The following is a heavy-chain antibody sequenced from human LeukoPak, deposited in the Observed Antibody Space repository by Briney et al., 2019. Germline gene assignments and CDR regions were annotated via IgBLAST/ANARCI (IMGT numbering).Heavy chain of an antibody. D-gene: IGHD3-10*01. CDR2: INHSGST. Sequence: SETLSLTCAVYGGSFSGYYWSWIRQPPGKGLEWIGEINHSGSTNYNPSLKSRVTISVDTSKNQFSLKLSSVTAADTAVYYCARGGRMVRGVIVDYYYYYDMDVWGQGTTVTVSS. V-gene: IGHV4-34*01. J-gene: IGHJ6*02. CDR1: GGSFSGYY. CDR3: ARGGRMVRGVIVDYYYYYDMDV.